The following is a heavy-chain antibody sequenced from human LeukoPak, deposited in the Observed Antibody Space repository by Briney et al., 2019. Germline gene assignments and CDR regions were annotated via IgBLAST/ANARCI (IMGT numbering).Heavy chain of an antibody. CDR1: GFTVSSNY. D-gene: IGHD2-15*01. V-gene: IGHV3-53*01. CDR2: IYSGGST. CDR3: VVVVAATLGY. Sequence: GGSLRLSCAASGFTVSSNYMSWVRQAPGKGLEWVSVIYSGGSTYYADSVKGRFTISRDNSKNTLYLQMNSLRAEDTAVYYCVVVVAATLGYWGQGTLVTVSS. J-gene: IGHJ4*02.